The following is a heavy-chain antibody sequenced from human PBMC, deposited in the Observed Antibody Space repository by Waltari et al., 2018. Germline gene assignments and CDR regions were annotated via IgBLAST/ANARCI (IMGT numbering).Heavy chain of an antibody. CDR2: IDYSGSN. CDR3: ARAIVKTGVGNYDY. J-gene: IGHJ4*02. V-gene: IGHV4-30-4*08. D-gene: IGHD1-7*01. CDR1: GGSISSGDYY. Sequence: QVQLQESGPGLVKPSQTMSLTCTVSGGSISSGDYYWSGIRQPPGKGLECIGSIDYSGSNYYNPSLKSRVTISVDTSKNQFSLKLSSVTAADTAVYYCARAIVKTGVGNYDYWGQGTLVTVSS.